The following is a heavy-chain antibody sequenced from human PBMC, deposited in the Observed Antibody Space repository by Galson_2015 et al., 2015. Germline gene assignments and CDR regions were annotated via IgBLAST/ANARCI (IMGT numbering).Heavy chain of an antibody. Sequence: SLRLSCAVSGFPFSAYAMNWVRQAPGKGLEWVSGISGSGRTIYYADSVKGRFTISRDNDRNMFFLQMNNLRTEDAALYHCAKVRSMGVFRGCAMDVWGQGTTVTVSS. CDR3: AKVRSMGVFRGCAMDV. CDR2: ISGSGRTI. V-gene: IGHV3-23*01. D-gene: IGHD3-10*01. J-gene: IGHJ6*02. CDR1: GFPFSAYA.